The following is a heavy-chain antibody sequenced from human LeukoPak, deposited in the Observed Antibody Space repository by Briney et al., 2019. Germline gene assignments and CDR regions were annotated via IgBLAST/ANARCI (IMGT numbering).Heavy chain of an antibody. J-gene: IGHJ5*02. CDR3: ARDVRYYGSGSYYNPRPWFDP. CDR1: GGSISSYY. Sequence: PSETLSLTCTVSGGSISSYYWSWIRQPAGKGLEWIGRIYTSGSTNYNPSLKSRVTMSVDTSKNQFSLKLSSVTAADTAVYYCARDVRYYGSGSYYNPRPWFDPWGQGTLVTVSS. CDR2: IYTSGST. V-gene: IGHV4-4*07. D-gene: IGHD3-10*01.